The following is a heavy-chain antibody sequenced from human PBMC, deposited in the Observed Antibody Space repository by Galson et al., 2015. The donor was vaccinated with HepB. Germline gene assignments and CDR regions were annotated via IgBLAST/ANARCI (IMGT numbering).Heavy chain of an antibody. J-gene: IGHJ4*02. CDR2: ISAYNGNT. CDR3: ARGSVYAYYFDY. V-gene: IGHV1-18*04. D-gene: IGHD5/OR15-5a*01. CDR1: GYTFTSYY. Sequence: SVKVSCKASGYTFTSYYMHWVRQAPGQGLEWMGWISAYNGNTNYAQKLQGRVTMTTDTSTSTAYMELRSLRSDDTAVYYCARGSVYAYYFDYWGQGTLVTVSS.